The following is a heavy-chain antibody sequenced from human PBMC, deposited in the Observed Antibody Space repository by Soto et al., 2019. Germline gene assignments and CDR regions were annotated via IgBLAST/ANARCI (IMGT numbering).Heavy chain of an antibody. D-gene: IGHD1-26*01. CDR1: GFTFSYYW. CDR2: IHSDGSST. J-gene: IGHJ3*01. CDR3: ASGFSGGFDL. Sequence: EVQLLESGGGLVQPGESLRLSCAASGFTFSYYWMHWVRQAPGMGLVWVSRIHSDGSSTSYAESVKGRFTISRDCARNTLYLQMNSLRVEEMVVYYCASGFSGGFDLWGQGTVLTVSS. V-gene: IGHV3-74*01.